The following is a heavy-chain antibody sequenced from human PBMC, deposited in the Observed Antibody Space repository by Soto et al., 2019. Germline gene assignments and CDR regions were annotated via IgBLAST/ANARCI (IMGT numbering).Heavy chain of an antibody. CDR3: TTGRLMEWLFYYGMDA. J-gene: IGHJ6*02. V-gene: IGHV3-15*07. CDR2: IKSKTDGGTT. D-gene: IGHD3-3*01. Sequence: PGGSLRLSCAASGFTFSNAWMNWVRQAPGKGLEWVGRIKSKTDGGTTDYAAPVKGRFTISRDDSKNTLYLQMNSLKTEDTAVYYCTTGRLMEWLFYYGMDAWGQGTTVTVSS. CDR1: GFTFSNAW.